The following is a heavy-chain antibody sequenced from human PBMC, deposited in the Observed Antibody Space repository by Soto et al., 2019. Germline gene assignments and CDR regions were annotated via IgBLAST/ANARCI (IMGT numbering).Heavy chain of an antibody. D-gene: IGHD6-13*01. Sequence: QVQLQESGPGLVKPSQTLSLTCPVSGGSISSGDYYWSWIRQPPGKGLEWIGYIYYSGSTYYNPSLKSRVTIPVDTSYNQFSLKLGPVTAAYTAVYYCARGFSAAAGYYYYGMDVWCQGTTVTVSS. CDR1: GGSISSGDYY. V-gene: IGHV4-30-4*01. CDR2: IYYSGST. CDR3: ARGFSAAAGYYYYGMDV. J-gene: IGHJ6*02.